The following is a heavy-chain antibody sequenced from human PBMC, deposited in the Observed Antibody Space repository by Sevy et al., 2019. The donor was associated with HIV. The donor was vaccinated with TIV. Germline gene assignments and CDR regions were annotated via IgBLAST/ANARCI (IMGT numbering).Heavy chain of an antibody. CDR2: IKEDGSEK. Sequence: GGSLRLSCAASGFTFSTHWMRWVRQAPGKGLEWVANIKEDGSEKYYVDSVKGRCTISRDNAKNSLFLQMNSLRAEDTAVYYCAKDVYWGQGTLVAVSS. CDR1: GFTFSTHW. CDR3: AKDVY. V-gene: IGHV3-7*03. J-gene: IGHJ4*02.